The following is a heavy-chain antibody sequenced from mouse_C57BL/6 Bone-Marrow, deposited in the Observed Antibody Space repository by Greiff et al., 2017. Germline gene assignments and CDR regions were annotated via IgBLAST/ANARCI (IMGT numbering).Heavy chain of an antibody. D-gene: IGHD2-1*01. V-gene: IGHV1-72*01. Sequence: QVQLQQPGAELVKPGALVKLSCKASGYTFTSYWMHWVKQRPGRGLEWIGRIDPNSGGTKYNEKFKSKATLTVDKPSSPSYMQISSLTSEDSAVYYCARNDCAMDYWGQGTSVTVSS. CDR2: IDPNSGGT. CDR3: ARNDCAMDY. CDR1: GYTFTSYW. J-gene: IGHJ4*01.